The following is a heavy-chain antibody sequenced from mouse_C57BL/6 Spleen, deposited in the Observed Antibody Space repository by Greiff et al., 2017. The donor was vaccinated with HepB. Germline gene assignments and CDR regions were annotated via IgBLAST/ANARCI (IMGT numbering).Heavy chain of an antibody. Sequence: EVQLQQSGPELVKPGASVKISCKASGYTFTDYYMNWVKQSHGKSLEWIGDINPNNGGTSYNQKFKGKATLTVDKSSSTAYMELRSLTSEDSAVYYCARAPLYGSSPWWYFDVWGTGTTVTVSS. D-gene: IGHD1-1*01. V-gene: IGHV1-26*01. J-gene: IGHJ1*03. CDR2: INPNNGGT. CDR3: ARAPLYGSSPWWYFDV. CDR1: GYTFTDYY.